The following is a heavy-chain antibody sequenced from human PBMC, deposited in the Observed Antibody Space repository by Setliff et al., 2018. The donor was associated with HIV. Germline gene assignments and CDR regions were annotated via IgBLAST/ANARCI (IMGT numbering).Heavy chain of an antibody. CDR3: ARDDSSGLPYYYYYGMDV. J-gene: IGHJ6*02. CDR1: GNSITRDYQ. CDR2: IYHTGST. D-gene: IGHD6-19*01. Sequence: SETLSLTCTVSGNSITRDYQWGWIRQPPGKGLEWIGSIYHTGSTYYNPSLKSRVTMSVDTSKNQFSLKLSSVTAADTAVYYCARDDSSGLPYYYYYGMDVWGQGTTVTVSS. V-gene: IGHV4-38-2*02.